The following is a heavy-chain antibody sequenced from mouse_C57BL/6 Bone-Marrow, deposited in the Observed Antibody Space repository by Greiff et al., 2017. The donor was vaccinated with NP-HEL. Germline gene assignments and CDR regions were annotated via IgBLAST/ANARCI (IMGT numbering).Heavy chain of an antibody. CDR2: INPNNGGT. Sequence: VQLQQSGPELVKPGASVKIPCKASGYTFTDYNMDWVKQSHGKSLEWIGDINPNNGGTIYNQKFKGKATLTVDKSSSTAYMELRSLTSEDTAVYYCARWRGGNYAGAMDYWGQGTSVTVSS. V-gene: IGHV1-18*01. D-gene: IGHD2-1*01. CDR3: ARWRGGNYAGAMDY. CDR1: GYTFTDYN. J-gene: IGHJ4*01.